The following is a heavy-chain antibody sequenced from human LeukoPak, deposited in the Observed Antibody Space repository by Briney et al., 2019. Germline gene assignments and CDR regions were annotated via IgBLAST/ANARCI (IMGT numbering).Heavy chain of an antibody. D-gene: IGHD5-18*01. V-gene: IGHV3-11*03. CDR1: GFTFSGYY. CDR2: ISSSSSYT. Sequence: GGSLRLSCAASGFTFSGYYMSWIRQAPGKGLEWVSYISSSSSYTNYADSVKGRFNISRDNAKKSLYLQMNSLRAEDTAVYYCARFRDSYGIFDYWGQGTLVTVSS. CDR3: ARFRDSYGIFDY. J-gene: IGHJ4*02.